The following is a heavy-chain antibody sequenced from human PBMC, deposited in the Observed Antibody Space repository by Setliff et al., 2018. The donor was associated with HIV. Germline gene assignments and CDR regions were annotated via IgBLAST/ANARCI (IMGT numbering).Heavy chain of an antibody. CDR3: ARDGREICYDCTHTGMNMVRGRLTDPARYPLDY. V-gene: IGHV3-33*01. Sequence: GGSLRLSCAASGFTFSNYGIHWVRQAPGKGLEWVAVIWFDGRSKYYGDSVKGRFTISRDNLKNTVYLQMNSLRTEDTAVYFCARDGREICYDCTHTGMNMVRGRLTDPARYPLDYWGRGTLVTVSS. CDR2: IWFDGRSK. J-gene: IGHJ4*02. CDR1: GFTFSNYG. D-gene: IGHD3-10*01.